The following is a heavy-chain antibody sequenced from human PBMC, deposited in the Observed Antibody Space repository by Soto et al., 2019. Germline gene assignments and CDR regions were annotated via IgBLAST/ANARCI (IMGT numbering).Heavy chain of an antibody. CDR2: ISADSGET. J-gene: IGHJ5*02. CDR3: ARGISSTWAKGWLDP. V-gene: IGHV1-18*04. Sequence: DSVKVSFKASGYPFTSYGFNLVRQAPGQGLEWVGWISADSGETTYAQNFHGRVTMTTDASTATAYMELRSLRSDDTAVYYCARGISSTWAKGWLDPWGQGTMVTVSS. CDR1: GYPFTSYG. D-gene: IGHD6-13*01.